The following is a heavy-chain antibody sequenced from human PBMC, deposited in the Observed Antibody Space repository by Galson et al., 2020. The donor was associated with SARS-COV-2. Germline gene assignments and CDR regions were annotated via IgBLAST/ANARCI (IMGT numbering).Heavy chain of an antibody. V-gene: IGHV1-2*02. J-gene: IGHJ5*02. D-gene: IGHD3-10*01. CDR3: AREAITMVRGVRSGFDP. CDR1: GYTFTGYY. Sequence: ASVTVSCKASGYTFTGYYMHWVRQAPGQGLEWMGWINPNSGGTNYAQKFQGRVTMTRDTSISTAYMELSRLRSDDTAVYYCAREAITMVRGVRSGFDPWGQGTLVTVSS. CDR2: INPNSGGT.